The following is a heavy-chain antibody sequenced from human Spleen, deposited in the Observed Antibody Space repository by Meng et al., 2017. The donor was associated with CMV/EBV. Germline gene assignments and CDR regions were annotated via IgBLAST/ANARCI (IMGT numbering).Heavy chain of an antibody. D-gene: IGHD1-26*01. CDR2: INPHSGGT. V-gene: IGHV1-2*02. CDR3: ARDIGAYSGSYSYHFDY. Sequence: FTGYYMHWVRQAPGQGLEWMGWINPHSGGTNYAQKFQGRVTMTRDTSISTAFMELSRLRSDDTAVYYCARDIGAYSGSYSYHFDYWGQGTLVTVSS. CDR1: FTGYY. J-gene: IGHJ4*02.